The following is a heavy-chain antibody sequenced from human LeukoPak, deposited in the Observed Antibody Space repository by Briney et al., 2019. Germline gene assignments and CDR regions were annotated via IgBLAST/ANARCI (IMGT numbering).Heavy chain of an antibody. D-gene: IGHD6-19*01. CDR1: GYTFTDYY. V-gene: IGHV1-2*02. J-gene: IGHJ5*02. Sequence: ASVKVSCKASGYTFTDYYMHWVRQAPGQGLEWMGWINPNSGGTNYAQKFQGRVTMTRDTSISTAYMELSRLRSGDTAVYSCARDLGSGWYKVWFDPWGQGTLVTVSS. CDR2: INPNSGGT. CDR3: ARDLGSGWYKVWFDP.